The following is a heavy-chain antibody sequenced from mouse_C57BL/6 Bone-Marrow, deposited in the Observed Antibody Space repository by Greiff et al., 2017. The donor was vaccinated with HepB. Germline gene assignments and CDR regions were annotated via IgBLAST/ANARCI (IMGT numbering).Heavy chain of an antibody. CDR2: IYPRSGNT. V-gene: IGHV1-81*01. CDR3: ARRVPRGAMDY. J-gene: IGHJ4*01. CDR1: GYTFTSYG. Sequence: VKLQESGAELARPGASVKLSCKASGYTFTSYGISWVKQRTGQGLEWIGEIYPRSGNTYYNEKFKGKATLPADKSSSTAYMGLRSLTSEDSAVYFCARRVPRGAMDYWGQGTSVTVSS. D-gene: IGHD2-14*01.